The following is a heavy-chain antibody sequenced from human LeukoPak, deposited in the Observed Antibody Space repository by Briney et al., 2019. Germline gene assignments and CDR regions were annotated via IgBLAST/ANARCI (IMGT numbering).Heavy chain of an antibody. D-gene: IGHD3-10*01. CDR1: GFKFNSYA. V-gene: IGHV3-30*18. CDR2: ISYDGSNK. CDR3: AQGGSEIYYFYHGMDV. Sequence: GGSLRLSCVASGFKFNSYAILWVRQAPGKGLQWVTVISYDGSNKYYADSVKGRFTISRDNSKNTVYLQMNSLRAEDTAVYHCAQGGSEIYYFYHGMDVWGRGTTVTVSS. J-gene: IGHJ6*02.